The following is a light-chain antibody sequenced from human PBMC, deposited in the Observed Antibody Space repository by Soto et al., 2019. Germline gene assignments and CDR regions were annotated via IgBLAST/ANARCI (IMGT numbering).Light chain of an antibody. J-gene: IGKJ2*01. V-gene: IGKV1-39*01. Sequence: DIQMTQSPSSLSASVGDRVTITCRASQSISSYLNWYQQKPGKAPKLLIYAASSLQSGIPSRFSGSGSWTDFTLTISSLQPEDFASYDCQQSYSTPPYTFGHGTKLEIK. CDR2: AAS. CDR1: QSISSY. CDR3: QQSYSTPPYT.